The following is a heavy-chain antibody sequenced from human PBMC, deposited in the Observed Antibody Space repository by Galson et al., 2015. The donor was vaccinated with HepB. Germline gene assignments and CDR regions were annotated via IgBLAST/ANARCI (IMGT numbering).Heavy chain of an antibody. CDR1: GFTFSSYG. CDR2: IWYDGSNK. J-gene: IGHJ3*02. D-gene: IGHD4-17*01. V-gene: IGHV3-33*01. CDR3: ARYRDYGDSRGGAAFDI. Sequence: SLRLSCAASGFTFSSYGMHWVRQAPGKGLEWVAVIWYDGSNKYYADSVKGRFTISRDNSKNTLYLQMNSLRAEDTAVYYCARYRDYGDSRGGAAFDIWGQGTMVTVSS.